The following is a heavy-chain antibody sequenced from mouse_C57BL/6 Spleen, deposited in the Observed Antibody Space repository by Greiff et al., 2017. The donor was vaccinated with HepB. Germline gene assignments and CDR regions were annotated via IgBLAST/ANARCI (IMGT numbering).Heavy chain of an antibody. CDR2: IDPNSGGT. V-gene: IGHV1-72*01. J-gene: IGHJ4*01. Sequence: QVQLQQPGAELVKPGASVKLSCKASGYTFNSYWMHWVKQRPGRGLEWIGRIDPNSGGTKYNEKFKSKATLTVDKPSSTAYMQLSSLTSEDSAVYYCAIEPITTVVERDAMDYWGQGTSVTVSS. CDR1: GYTFNSYW. D-gene: IGHD1-1*01. CDR3: AIEPITTVVERDAMDY.